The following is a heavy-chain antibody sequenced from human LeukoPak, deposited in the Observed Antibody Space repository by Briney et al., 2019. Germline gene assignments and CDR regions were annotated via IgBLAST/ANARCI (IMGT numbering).Heavy chain of an antibody. J-gene: IGHJ6*04. D-gene: IGHD2-2*01. CDR2: ISSSSSYI. V-gene: IGHV3-21*01. Sequence: SGGSLRLSCAASGFTFSSYAMSWVRQAPGKGLEWVSSISSSSSYIYYADSVKGRFTISRDNAKNSLYLQMNSLRAEDTAVYYCARGESELQLMNVWGKGTTVTVSS. CDR1: GFTFSSYA. CDR3: ARGESELQLMNV.